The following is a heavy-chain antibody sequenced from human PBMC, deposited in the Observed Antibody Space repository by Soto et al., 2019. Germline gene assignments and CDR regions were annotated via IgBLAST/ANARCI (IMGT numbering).Heavy chain of an antibody. J-gene: IGHJ4*02. V-gene: IGHV4-59*08. Sequence: PSETLSLTCTVSGGSISSYYWSWIRQPPGKGLEWIGYIYYSGSTNYNPSLKSRVTISVDTSKNQFSLKLSSVTAADTAVYYCARGCGGDCYSFDYWGQGTLVTVSS. D-gene: IGHD2-21*02. CDR1: GGSISSYY. CDR3: ARGCGGDCYSFDY. CDR2: IYYSGST.